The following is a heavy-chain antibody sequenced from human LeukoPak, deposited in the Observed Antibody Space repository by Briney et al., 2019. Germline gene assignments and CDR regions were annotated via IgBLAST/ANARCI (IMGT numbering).Heavy chain of an antibody. V-gene: IGHV3-15*07. CDR2: IRSKTHGEAI. CDR1: GFTFSSYG. CDR3: VTEAIIAVTGNDY. Sequence: PGGSLRLSCAASGFTFSSYGMHWVRQAPGKGLEWVGRIRSKTHGEAIDYAAPVGGRFTISRDDSKNTLYLQLNSLKTEDTAVYYCVTEAIIAVTGNDYWGQGSLVTVSS. D-gene: IGHD6-19*01. J-gene: IGHJ4*02.